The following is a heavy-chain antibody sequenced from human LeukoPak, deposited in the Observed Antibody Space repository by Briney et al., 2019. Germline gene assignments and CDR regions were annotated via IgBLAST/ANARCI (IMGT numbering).Heavy chain of an antibody. Sequence: SETLSLTCTVSGGSISSYYWSWIRQPPGKGLEWIGYIYYSGSTNYNPSLKSRDTISINTSKNQFSLKLSSVTAADTAVYYCATVGVYGSGTAADNWGQGTLVTVSS. CDR3: ATVGVYGSGTAADN. J-gene: IGHJ4*02. V-gene: IGHV4-59*08. D-gene: IGHD3-10*01. CDR1: GGSISSYY. CDR2: IYYSGST.